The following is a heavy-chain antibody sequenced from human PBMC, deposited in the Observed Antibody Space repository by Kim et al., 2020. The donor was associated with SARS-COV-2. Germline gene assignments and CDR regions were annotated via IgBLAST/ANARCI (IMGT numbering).Heavy chain of an antibody. J-gene: IGHJ4*02. CDR2: ISSSSSYI. Sequence: GGSLRLSCAASGFTFSSYSMNWVRQAPGKGLEWVSSISSSSSYIYYADSVTGRFTISRYNAKNSLYLQMNSLRAEDTAVYYCARDRGRGWLQPDYWGQGTLVTVSS. V-gene: IGHV3-21*01. CDR1: GFTFSSYS. D-gene: IGHD5-12*01. CDR3: ARDRGRGWLQPDY.